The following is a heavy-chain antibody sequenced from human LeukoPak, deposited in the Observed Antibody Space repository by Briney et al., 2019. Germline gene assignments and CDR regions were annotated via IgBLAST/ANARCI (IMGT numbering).Heavy chain of an antibody. J-gene: IGHJ4*02. CDR3: AKRGVVIRVILVGFNKEAYYFDS. D-gene: IGHD3-22*01. V-gene: IGHV3-48*03. CDR2: IISSGDSI. Sequence: GGSLRLSFAASGFPFNNFEMTWVRQAPGKGLGWVSHIISSGDSIKYADSVKGRFTISRDNPKNTLYLQMNSLRAEDTAVYFCAKRGVVIRVILVGFNKEAYYFDSWGQGAQVTVSS. CDR1: GFPFNNFE.